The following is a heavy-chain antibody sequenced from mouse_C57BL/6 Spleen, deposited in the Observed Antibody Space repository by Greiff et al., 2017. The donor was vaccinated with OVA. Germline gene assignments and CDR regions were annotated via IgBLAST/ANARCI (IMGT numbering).Heavy chain of an antibody. Sequence: EVQLQQSGPELVKPGASVKISCKASGYSFTGYYMNWVKQSPEKSLEWIGEINPSTGGTTYNQKFKAKATLTVDKSSSTAYMQLKSLTSEDSAVYYCASPYGNYGGWFAYWGQGTLVTVSA. J-gene: IGHJ3*01. CDR1: GYSFTGYY. D-gene: IGHD2-1*01. V-gene: IGHV1-42*01. CDR2: INPSTGGT. CDR3: ASPYGNYGGWFAY.